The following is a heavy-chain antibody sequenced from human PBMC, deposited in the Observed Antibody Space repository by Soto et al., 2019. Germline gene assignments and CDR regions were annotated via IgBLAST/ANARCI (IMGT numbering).Heavy chain of an antibody. V-gene: IGHV3-30*03. D-gene: IGHD3-10*01. J-gene: IGHJ4*02. CDR3: VGGQYYFDY. Sequence: QVQLVESGGGVVQPGRSLRLSCAASGFPFTTYGMHWVREGPGKGLEWVAVISYDGSNKYYADSVKGRFTISRDNSKNTLYLQMNSLRPEDTALYYCVGGQYYFDYRGQGTLFTFSS. CDR2: ISYDGSNK. CDR1: GFPFTTYG.